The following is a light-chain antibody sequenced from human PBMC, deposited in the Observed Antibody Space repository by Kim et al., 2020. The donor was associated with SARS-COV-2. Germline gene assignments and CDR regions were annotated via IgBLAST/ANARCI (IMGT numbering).Light chain of an antibody. CDR2: QDS. Sequence: YELTQPPSVSVSPGQTASITCSGDKLGDKYACWYQQKPGQSPVLVIYQDSKRPSGIPERFSGSNSGNTATLTISGTQAMDEADYYCQAWDSSTAVFGGGT. CDR1: KLGDKY. V-gene: IGLV3-1*01. J-gene: IGLJ2*01. CDR3: QAWDSSTAV.